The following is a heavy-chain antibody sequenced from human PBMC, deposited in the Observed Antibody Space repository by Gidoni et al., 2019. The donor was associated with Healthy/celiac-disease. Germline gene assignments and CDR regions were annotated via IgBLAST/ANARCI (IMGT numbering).Heavy chain of an antibody. CDR1: GFTCSSYA. V-gene: IGHV3-23*01. D-gene: IGHD4-17*01. CDR3: AKEYDPYGSGMDV. J-gene: IGHJ6*02. Sequence: EVQLLESGGGLVQPGGSLRLSCAASGFTCSSYAMSWVRQAPGKGLEWVSAISGSGGSTYYADAVKGRFTISRDNSKNTLYLQMNSLRAEDTAVYYCAKEYDPYGSGMDVWGQGTTVTVSS. CDR2: ISGSGGST.